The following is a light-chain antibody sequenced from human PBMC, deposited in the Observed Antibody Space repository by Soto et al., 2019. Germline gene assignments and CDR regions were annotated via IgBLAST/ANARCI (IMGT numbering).Light chain of an antibody. CDR3: SSFAGSYPFV. J-gene: IGLJ1*01. CDR1: NVGEYDY. CDR2: EVT. V-gene: IGLV2-8*01. Sequence: QSALTQPPSASGSPGQSVTISCTGSNVGEYDYVSWYQQHPGKAPKLMIHEVTKRPSGVPDRFSGSKSGNTASLTVSGLQAEDEADYYCSSFAGSYPFVFGTGTKLTVL.